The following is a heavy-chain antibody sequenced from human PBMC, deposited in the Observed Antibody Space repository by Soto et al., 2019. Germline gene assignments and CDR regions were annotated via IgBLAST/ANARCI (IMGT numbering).Heavy chain of an antibody. CDR3: ATRAEEPYSYSAYDMDV. CDR1: GFTFSDYY. Sequence: GGSLRLSCAASGFTFSDYYMSWIRQAPGKGLEWVSYISSSSSYTNYADSVKGRFTISRDNAKNSLYLQMNSLRAEDTAVYYCATRAEEPYSYSAYDMDVWGKGTTVTVSS. V-gene: IGHV3-11*06. CDR2: ISSSSSYT. D-gene: IGHD5-18*01. J-gene: IGHJ6*03.